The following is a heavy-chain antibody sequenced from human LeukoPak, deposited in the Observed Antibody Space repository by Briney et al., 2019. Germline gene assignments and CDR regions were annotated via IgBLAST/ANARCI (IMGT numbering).Heavy chain of an antibody. CDR2: MFDTVST. CDR1: GASTASHY. Sequence: SSETLSLTCTVSGASTASHYWTWLRQPPGKELEWFAYMFDTVSTKSNPSLKSRLTLSVDTSKKQLSLRLSSVTAADTAVYYCATIKRGSTYGYFDFWGQGIKVTVSS. J-gene: IGHJ4*02. CDR3: ATIKRGSTYGYFDF. D-gene: IGHD5-18*01. V-gene: IGHV4-59*11.